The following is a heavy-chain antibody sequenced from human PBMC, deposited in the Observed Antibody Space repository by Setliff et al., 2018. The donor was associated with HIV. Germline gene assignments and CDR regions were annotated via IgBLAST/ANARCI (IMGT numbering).Heavy chain of an antibody. V-gene: IGHV1-69*06. D-gene: IGHD1-1*01. CDR1: GCTFNGYA. J-gene: IGHJ6*03. CDR3: ARGHGGTHRAYYYYYMDV. CDR2: IIPIFGTT. Sequence: SVKVSCKASGCTFNGYAISWVRQAPGQGLEWMGRIIPIFGTTDYAQKLQGRVTITADKSTSTAYMELSSLRSEDTAVCYCARGHGGTHRAYYYYYMDVWGKGTTVTVSS.